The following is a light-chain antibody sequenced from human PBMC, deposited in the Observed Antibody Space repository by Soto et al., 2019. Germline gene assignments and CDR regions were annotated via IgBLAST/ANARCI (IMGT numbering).Light chain of an antibody. J-gene: IGKJ1*01. Sequence: EIVLTQSPATLSLSPRARATLSCRASQSVGNFLTWYQQKPGQAPRLLFYAASSRAMGVPDRFTGSGSGTDFTLTINRLEPEDFAVYYCQHYGRSPTFGPGTKVEIK. CDR1: QSVGNF. CDR2: AAS. V-gene: IGKV3-20*01. CDR3: QHYGRSPT.